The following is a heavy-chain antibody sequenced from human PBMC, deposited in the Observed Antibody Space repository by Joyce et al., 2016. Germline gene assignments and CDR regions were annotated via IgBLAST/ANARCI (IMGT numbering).Heavy chain of an antibody. Sequence: QVQLQESGPGLVKPSQTLSLTCAVSGGSISSGAYYWSWIRQRPGKGLEWIEYIFYSGTTYYNPSLKSRVTISVDTAKNQFSLELSSVTAADTAVYYCARVVNAALDFDSWGQGTVVTVSS. CDR3: ARVVNAALDFDS. CDR1: GGSISSGAYY. CDR2: IFYSGTT. D-gene: IGHD2-15*01. J-gene: IGHJ4*02. V-gene: IGHV4-31*11.